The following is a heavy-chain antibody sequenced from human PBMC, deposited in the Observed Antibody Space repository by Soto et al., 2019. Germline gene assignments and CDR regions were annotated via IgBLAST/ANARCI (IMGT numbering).Heavy chain of an antibody. Sequence: EVQLLESGGGLVQPGGSLRLSCAASGFTFSSYAMSWVRQAPGKGLEWVAAISGSGGSTYYADSVKGRFTISRDNSKNTLYLQMNSLRAEDTAVYYCANPSMVRGVQYWGQGTLVTVAS. J-gene: IGHJ4*02. D-gene: IGHD3-10*01. CDR3: ANPSMVRGVQY. CDR1: GFTFSSYA. CDR2: ISGSGGST. V-gene: IGHV3-23*01.